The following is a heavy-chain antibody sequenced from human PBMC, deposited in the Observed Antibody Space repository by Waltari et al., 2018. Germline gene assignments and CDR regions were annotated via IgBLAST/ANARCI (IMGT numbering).Heavy chain of an antibody. J-gene: IGHJ6*03. CDR3: ARHVGDFWSGYYYYYYMDV. V-gene: IGHV4-39*01. CDR1: GGSISSSSYY. Sequence: QLQLQESGPGLVKPSETLSLTCTVSGGSISSSSYYWGWIRPPPGKGLEWIGSIYYSGSTYYNPSLKSRVTISVDTSKNQFSLKLSSVTAADTAVYYCARHVGDFWSGYYYYYYMDVWGKGTTVTVSS. D-gene: IGHD3-3*01. CDR2: IYYSGST.